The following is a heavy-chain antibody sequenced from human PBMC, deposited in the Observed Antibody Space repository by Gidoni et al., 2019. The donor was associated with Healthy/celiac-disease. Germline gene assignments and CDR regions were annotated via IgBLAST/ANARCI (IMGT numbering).Heavy chain of an antibody. CDR2: IFSNDEK. D-gene: IGHD3-10*01. CDR3: ARTIGEGLWFGELLDAFDI. J-gene: IGHJ3*02. CDR1: GFSLSNARMG. V-gene: IGHV2-26*01. Sequence: QVTLKESGPVLVKPTETLTLTCTVSGFSLSNARMGVSWIRQPPGKALEWLAHIFSNDEKSYSTSLKSRLTISKDTSKSQVILTMTNMDPVDTATYYCARTIGEGLWFGELLDAFDIWGQGTMVTVSS.